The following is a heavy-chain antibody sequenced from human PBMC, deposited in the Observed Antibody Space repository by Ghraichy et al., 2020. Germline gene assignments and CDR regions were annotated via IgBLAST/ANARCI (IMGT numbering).Heavy chain of an antibody. CDR3: ARQPAATMREFAFDY. CDR2: VFYSGST. Sequence: SETLSLTCTVSGDSISSGSFFWGWIRQPPGKGLDWIGSVFYSGSTYYNPSLKSRVTISVDTSKNQFSLKLSSVTAADTAVYWCARQPAATMREFAFDYWGQGTPVTVSS. V-gene: IGHV4-39*01. J-gene: IGHJ4*02. D-gene: IGHD2-15*01. CDR1: GDSISSGSFF.